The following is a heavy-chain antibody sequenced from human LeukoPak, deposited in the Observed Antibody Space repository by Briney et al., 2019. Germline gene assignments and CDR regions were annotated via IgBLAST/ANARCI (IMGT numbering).Heavy chain of an antibody. J-gene: IGHJ4*02. CDR1: GGTFSSYA. V-gene: IGHV1-69*13. D-gene: IGHD3/OR15-3a*01. CDR3: ARGVDFLAPADY. CDR2: IIPIFGTA. Sequence: ASVKVSCKASGGTFSSYAISWVRQAPGQGLEWMGGIIPIFGTANYARKFQGRVTITADESTGTAYMELSSLRSEDTAVYYCARGVDFLAPADYWGQGTLVTVSS.